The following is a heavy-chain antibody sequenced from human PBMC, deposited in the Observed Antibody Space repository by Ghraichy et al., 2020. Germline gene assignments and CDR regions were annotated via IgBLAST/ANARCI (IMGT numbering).Heavy chain of an antibody. CDR2: ITHSGST. D-gene: IGHD2-15*01. J-gene: IGHJ6*02. CDR1: GGSFSGYY. Sequence: SETLSLTCAVYGGSFSGYYWSWIRQPPGKGLEWIGEITHSGSTNYTPSLKSRVTISIDTSKKQFSLKLSSVTAADTAVYYCASGSLYCSGGSCYYYGLDVWGQGTTVTVSS. V-gene: IGHV4-34*01. CDR3: ASGSLYCSGGSCYYYGLDV.